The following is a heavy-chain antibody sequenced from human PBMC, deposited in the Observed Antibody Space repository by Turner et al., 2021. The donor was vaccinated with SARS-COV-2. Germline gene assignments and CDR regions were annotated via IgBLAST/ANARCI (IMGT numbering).Heavy chain of an antibody. CDR2: IYSGGST. V-gene: IGHV3-53*04. CDR3: ARSVAEDAFDI. Sequence: EVQLVESGGGSVQPGGSLRPSCSASGLTVSSNYMSWGRQAPGKGVEWVSVIYSGGSTYYTDSVKGRFTISRHKSKNTRYLQMNSLRAEDTAVYYYARSVAEDAFDIWGQGTMVTVSS. CDR1: GLTVSSNY. J-gene: IGHJ3*02. D-gene: IGHD2-15*01.